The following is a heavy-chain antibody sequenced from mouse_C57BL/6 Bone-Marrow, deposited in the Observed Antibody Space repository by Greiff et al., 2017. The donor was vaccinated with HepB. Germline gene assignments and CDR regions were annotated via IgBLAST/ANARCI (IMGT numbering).Heavy chain of an antibody. J-gene: IGHJ2*01. Sequence: VQLQQPGAELVKPGASVKLSCTASGFTFTSYWMPWVQQRPGQGLEWIGEIDPSDSYTNYLQTFKGNATLTVDTASSTAYLQLSSLTSEDSAVYYCARITYNYSSSLDYWGQGTTLTVSS. D-gene: IGHD1-1*01. CDR2: IDPSDSYT. CDR3: ARITYNYSSSLDY. V-gene: IGHV1-50*01. CDR1: GFTFTSYW.